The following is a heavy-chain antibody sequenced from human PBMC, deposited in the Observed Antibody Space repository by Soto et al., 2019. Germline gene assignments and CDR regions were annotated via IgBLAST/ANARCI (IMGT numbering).Heavy chain of an antibody. V-gene: IGHV1-18*01. CDR1: GYTFTSYG. Sequence: ASVKVSCKASGYTFTSYGISWVRQAPGQGLEWMGWISAYNGNTNYAQKLQGRVTMTTDTSTSTAYMELRSLRSDDTAVYYCARDRCSSTSCYAGSPDNWFDPWGQGTLVTVSS. CDR2: ISAYNGNT. D-gene: IGHD2-2*01. CDR3: ARDRCSSTSCYAGSPDNWFDP. J-gene: IGHJ5*02.